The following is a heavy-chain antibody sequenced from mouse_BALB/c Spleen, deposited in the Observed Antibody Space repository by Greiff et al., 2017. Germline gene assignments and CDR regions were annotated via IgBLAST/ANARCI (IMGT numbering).Heavy chain of an antibody. Sequence: EVQLVESGGDLVKPGGSLKLSCAASGFTFSSYGMSWVRQTPDKRLEWVATISSGGSYTYYPDSVKGRFTISRDNAKNTLYLQMSSLKSEDTAMYYCARTMTDYWGQGTTLTVSS. V-gene: IGHV5-6*01. CDR3: ARTMTDY. CDR1: GFTFSSYG. D-gene: IGHD2-4*01. J-gene: IGHJ2*01. CDR2: ISSGGSYT.